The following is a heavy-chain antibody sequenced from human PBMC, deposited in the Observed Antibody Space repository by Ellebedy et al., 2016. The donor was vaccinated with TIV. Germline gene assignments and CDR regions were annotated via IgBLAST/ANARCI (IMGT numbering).Heavy chain of an antibody. CDR1: GRTLSSSG. CDR2: IIPIVGIT. Sequence: AASVKVSCKASGRTLSSSGFSWVRQAPGQGLAWMGRIIPIVGITIYAQKFQGRVTITADTSTSTAYMELSSLRSEDTAVYYCAREPSGVGWYDSSWFDPWGQGTLVTVSS. CDR3: AREPSGVGWYDSSWFDP. D-gene: IGHD6-19*01. J-gene: IGHJ5*02. V-gene: IGHV1-69*04.